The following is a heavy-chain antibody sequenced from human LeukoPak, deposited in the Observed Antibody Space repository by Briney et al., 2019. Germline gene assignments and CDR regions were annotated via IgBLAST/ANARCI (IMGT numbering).Heavy chain of an antibody. J-gene: IGHJ5*02. D-gene: IGHD3-22*01. CDR2: INHSGST. V-gene: IGHV4-34*01. Sequence: SETLSLTCAVYGGSFSGYYWSWIRQPPGKGLEWIGEINHSGSTNYNPSLKSRVTISVDTSKNQFSLKLSSVTAADTAVYYCARDGGYYYEPWGQGTLVTVSS. CDR1: GGSFSGYY. CDR3: ARDGGYYYEP.